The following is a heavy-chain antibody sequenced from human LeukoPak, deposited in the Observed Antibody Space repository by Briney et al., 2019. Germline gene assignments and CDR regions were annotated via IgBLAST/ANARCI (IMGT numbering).Heavy chain of an antibody. CDR1: GGSISSTSYY. J-gene: IGHJ4*02. D-gene: IGHD2/OR15-2a*01. V-gene: IGHV4-39*07. CDR3: ARGEYTGLFDY. CDR2: IYYDGST. Sequence: SETLSLTCTVSGGSISSTSYYWGWIRQPPGKGLEWIGTIYYDGSTYYNPSLKSRVTISVDTSKNQFSLRLSSVTAADTAVYYRARGEYTGLFDYWGRGTLVTVSS.